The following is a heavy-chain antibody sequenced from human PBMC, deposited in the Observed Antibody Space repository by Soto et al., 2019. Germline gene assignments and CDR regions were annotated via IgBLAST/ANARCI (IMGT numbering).Heavy chain of an antibody. V-gene: IGHV3-7*01. J-gene: IGHJ6*03. CDR2: IKQDGSEK. CDR3: ARTYYDILTGYYLIYYYYYYMDV. D-gene: IGHD3-9*01. CDR1: GFPFSSYW. Sequence: GGSLRLSCAASGFPFSSYWMSWVRPAPGKGLEWVANIKQDGSEKYYVDSVKGRFTISRDNAKSSLYLQMNSLRAEDTAVYYCARTYYDILTGYYLIYYYYYYMDVWGKGTTVTVSS.